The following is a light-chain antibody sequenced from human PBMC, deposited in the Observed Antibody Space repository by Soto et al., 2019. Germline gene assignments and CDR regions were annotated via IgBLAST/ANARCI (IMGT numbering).Light chain of an antibody. Sequence: EIVLTQSPGTLSLSPGQGATLSCRASQSLSSIYLAWYQQQPGQAPRLLIYDASNRATGIPARFSGGGSGTDFTLTISRLEPEDSAVYYCQQYGSSGTFGQGTKVDIK. CDR3: QQYGSSGT. V-gene: IGKV3-20*01. CDR1: QSLSSIY. CDR2: DAS. J-gene: IGKJ1*01.